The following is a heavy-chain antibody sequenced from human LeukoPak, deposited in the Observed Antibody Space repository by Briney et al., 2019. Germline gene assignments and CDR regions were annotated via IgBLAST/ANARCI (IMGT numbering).Heavy chain of an antibody. CDR3: ARDSYYYDSSGNY. V-gene: IGHV1-2*04. CDR1: GYTFTGYY. Sequence: GASVKVSCKASGYTFTGYYMHWVRQAPGQGLEWMGWINPNSGGTNYAQKFQGWVTMTRDTSISTAYMELSRLRSDDTAVYYCARDSYYYDSSGNYWGQGTLVTVSS. D-gene: IGHD3-22*01. CDR2: INPNSGGT. J-gene: IGHJ4*02.